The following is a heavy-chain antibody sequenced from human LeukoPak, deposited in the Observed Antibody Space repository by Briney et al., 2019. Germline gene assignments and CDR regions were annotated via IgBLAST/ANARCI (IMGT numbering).Heavy chain of an antibody. D-gene: IGHD3-3*01. V-gene: IGHV3-7*01. CDR2: IKEDGSDK. CDR3: VRESDVWSGPGIGRPLDV. J-gene: IGHJ6*04. CDR1: GFTFSDSW. Sequence: GGSLRLSCLASGFTFSDSWMTWVRQAPGRGLEWVANIKEDGSDKQYVDSVRGRFTISRDNAKNSVSLQMDGLRAEDTAVYHCVRESDVWSGPGIGRPLDVWGKGTTVTVSS.